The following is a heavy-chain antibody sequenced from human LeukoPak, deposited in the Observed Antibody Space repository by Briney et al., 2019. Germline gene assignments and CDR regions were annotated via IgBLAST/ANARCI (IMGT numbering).Heavy chain of an antibody. V-gene: IGHV3-66*02. CDR3: ARGTRTEYSSSWYDAFDI. CDR1: GFTVSSNY. J-gene: IGHJ3*02. D-gene: IGHD6-13*01. Sequence: GGSLRLSCAASGFTVSSNYMSWVRQAPGKGLEWVSVIYSGGSTYYADSVKGRFTISRDNSKNTLYLQMNSLRAEDTAVYYCARGTRTEYSSSWYDAFDIWGQGTMVTVSS. CDR2: IYSGGST.